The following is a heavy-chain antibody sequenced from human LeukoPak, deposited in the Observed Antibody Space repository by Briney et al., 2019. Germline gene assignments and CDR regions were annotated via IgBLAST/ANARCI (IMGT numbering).Heavy chain of an antibody. CDR2: MYYSGIT. Sequence: SETLSLTCTVSAASISSYYCSSIRPPPGKGLEWIGYMYYSGITKYNPSLKSRVSISVDTSKNQFSLKLHSVTAADTAFYYCARIPLTGANAFDIWGQGTLVTVSS. D-gene: IGHD7-27*01. J-gene: IGHJ3*02. V-gene: IGHV4-59*01. CDR1: AASISSYY. CDR3: ARIPLTGANAFDI.